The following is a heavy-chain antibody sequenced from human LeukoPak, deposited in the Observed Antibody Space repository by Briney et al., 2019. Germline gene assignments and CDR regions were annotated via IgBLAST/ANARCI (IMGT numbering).Heavy chain of an antibody. J-gene: IGHJ3*02. D-gene: IGHD3-3*01. V-gene: IGHV1-69*06. CDR1: GGTFSSYA. CDR3: ARDRLTTYYDFWSGYLNQDDAFDI. CDR2: IIPIFGTA. Sequence: SVKVSCKASGGTFSSYAISWVRQAPGQGLEWMGGIIPIFGTANYAQKFQGRVTITADKSTSTAYMELSSLRSEDTAVYYCARDRLTTYYDFWSGYLNQDDAFDIWGQGTMVTVSS.